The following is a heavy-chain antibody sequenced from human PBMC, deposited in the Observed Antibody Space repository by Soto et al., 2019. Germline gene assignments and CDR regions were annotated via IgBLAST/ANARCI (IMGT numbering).Heavy chain of an antibody. D-gene: IGHD1-26*01. CDR3: AKDVEGGSLFRGAFDY. Sequence: EVELLESGGGLVQPGGSLRLACVASRFTFARYGMSWVRQAPGKGLEWVAAISASGGATIHADSVKGRLTISRDNSKNTLYLQMNSLRAEDTAVYYCAKDVEGGSLFRGAFDYWGQGTQVTVSA. CDR1: RFTFARYG. CDR2: ISASGGAT. V-gene: IGHV3-23*01. J-gene: IGHJ4*02.